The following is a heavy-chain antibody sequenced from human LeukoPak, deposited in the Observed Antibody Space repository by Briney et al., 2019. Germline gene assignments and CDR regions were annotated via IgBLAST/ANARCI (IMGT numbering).Heavy chain of an antibody. Sequence: SETLSLTCTVSGGSISSSSYYWGWIRQPPGKGLEWIGSIYYSGSTYYNPSLKSRVTISVGTSKNQFSLKLSSVTAADTAVYYCARHGSGLRGNFDYWGQGTLVTVSS. V-gene: IGHV4-39*01. CDR1: GGSISSSSYY. J-gene: IGHJ4*02. D-gene: IGHD3-10*01. CDR3: ARHGSGLRGNFDY. CDR2: IYYSGST.